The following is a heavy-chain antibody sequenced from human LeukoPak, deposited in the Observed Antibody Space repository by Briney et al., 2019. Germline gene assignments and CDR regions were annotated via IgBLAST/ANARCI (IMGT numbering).Heavy chain of an antibody. V-gene: IGHV3-21*01. CDR3: VRLRRNSDTSGFYYYYDF. CDR1: GYTFSSYS. Sequence: GGSLRLSCLASGYTFSSYSINWVRQAPGKGLEWVSSISVRSNYIYYADSVRGRFRIFRDDARDSLYLQMNSLRAEDTAVYYCVRLRRNSDTSGFYYYYDFWGQGTLVTVSS. CDR2: ISVRSNYI. D-gene: IGHD3-22*01. J-gene: IGHJ4*02.